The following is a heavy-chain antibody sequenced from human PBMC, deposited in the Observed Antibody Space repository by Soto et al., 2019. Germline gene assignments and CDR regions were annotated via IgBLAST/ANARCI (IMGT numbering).Heavy chain of an antibody. CDR3: ARYILPGRMGMDG. CDR2: IYYSGST. V-gene: IGHV4-61*08. Sequence: PSETLSLTCTVSGGSISSGDYYWSWIRQPPGQGLEWIGYIYYSGSTNYNPSLRSRVTISLDTSKKQFSLKLSSVTAADTAVYYGARYILPGRMGMDGWGQGTTVPVSS. J-gene: IGHJ6*02. D-gene: IGHD3-9*01. CDR1: GGSISSGDYY.